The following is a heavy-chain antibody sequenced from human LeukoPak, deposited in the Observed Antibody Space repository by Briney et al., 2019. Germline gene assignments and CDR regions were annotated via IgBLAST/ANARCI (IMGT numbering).Heavy chain of an antibody. V-gene: IGHV1-69*13. CDR2: IIPIFGTA. CDR3: ARTGGSYGYYFDY. Sequence: SVKVSCKASGGTFSSYAISWVRQAPGQGLEWMGGIIPIFGTANYAQKFQGRVTITADESTSTAYMELSSLRSEDTAVYYCARTGGSYGYYFDYWGQGTLVTVSS. D-gene: IGHD1-26*01. J-gene: IGHJ4*02. CDR1: GGTFSSYA.